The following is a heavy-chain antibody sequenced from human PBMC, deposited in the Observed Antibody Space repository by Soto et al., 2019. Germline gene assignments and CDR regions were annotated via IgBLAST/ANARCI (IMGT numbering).Heavy chain of an antibody. Sequence: EVQLVESGGGLVQPGGSLRLSCAASGFTFSSYWMHWVRQAPGKGLVWVSRIKTDGSSTNYADSVKGRFTISRDNAKNTVYLQMNSLRAEDTAVFYCGRGVRGHDGFDVWGQGTVVTVSS. V-gene: IGHV3-74*01. CDR2: IKTDGSST. CDR1: GFTFSSYW. J-gene: IGHJ3*01. D-gene: IGHD3-10*01. CDR3: GRGVRGHDGFDV.